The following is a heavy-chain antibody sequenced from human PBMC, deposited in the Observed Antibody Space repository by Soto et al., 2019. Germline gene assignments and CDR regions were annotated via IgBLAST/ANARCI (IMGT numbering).Heavy chain of an antibody. V-gene: IGHV4-38-2*01. D-gene: IGHD3-22*01. Sequence: SETLSLTCAVSGYAISSGYYWGWLRQPPGKGLECIGSIYHGGSTYYNPSLNSRVTLSIDMTNNHVSLILNSVTAADTAVYYCARVGPWVPYYYDSSPYTFENWFDPWGQGTLVTVSS. CDR1: GYAISSGYY. J-gene: IGHJ5*02. CDR3: ARVGPWVPYYYDSSPYTFENWFDP. CDR2: IYHGGST.